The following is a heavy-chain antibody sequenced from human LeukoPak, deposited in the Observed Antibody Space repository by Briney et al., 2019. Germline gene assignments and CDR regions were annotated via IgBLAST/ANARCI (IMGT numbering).Heavy chain of an antibody. V-gene: IGHV4-61*01. D-gene: IGHD3-22*01. Sequence: PSETLSLTCTVSGGSVSSGSYYWSWIRQPPGKGLEWIGYIYYSGSTYYNPSLKSRVTISVDRSKNQFSLKLSSVTAADTAVYYCARDSYDSSGYYNSDWGQGTLVTVSS. CDR3: ARDSYDSSGYYNSD. CDR2: IYYSGST. J-gene: IGHJ4*02. CDR1: GGSVSSGSYY.